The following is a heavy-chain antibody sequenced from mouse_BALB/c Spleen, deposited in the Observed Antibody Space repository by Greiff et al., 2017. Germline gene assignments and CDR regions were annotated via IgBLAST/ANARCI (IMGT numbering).Heavy chain of an antibody. D-gene: IGHD1-1*01. J-gene: IGHJ1*01. CDR3: ARSGDYGSSYVFDV. Sequence: EVQLVESGAELVKPGASVKLSCTASGFNIKDTYMHWVKQRPEQGLEWIGRIDPANGNTKYDPKFQGKATITADTSSNTAYLQLSSLTSEDTAVYYCARSGDYGSSYVFDVWGAGTTVTVSS. CDR1: GFNIKDTY. CDR2: IDPANGNT. V-gene: IGHV14-3*02.